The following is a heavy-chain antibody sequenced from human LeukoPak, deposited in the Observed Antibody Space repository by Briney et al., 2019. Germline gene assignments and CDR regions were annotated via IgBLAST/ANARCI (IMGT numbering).Heavy chain of an antibody. Sequence: PGGSLRLSCAASGFTFSSYGMHWVRQAPGKGLEWVAVISYDGSNKYYADSVKGRFTISRDNSKNTLYLQMNSLRAEDTAVYYCAKDGMFARYRVSGMDVWGQGTTVTVSS. CDR1: GFTFSSYG. CDR3: AKDGMFARYRVSGMDV. D-gene: IGHD5-18*01. CDR2: ISYDGSNK. J-gene: IGHJ6*02. V-gene: IGHV3-30*18.